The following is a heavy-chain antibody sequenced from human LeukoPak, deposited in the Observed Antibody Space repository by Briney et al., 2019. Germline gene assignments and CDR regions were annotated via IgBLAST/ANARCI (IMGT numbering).Heavy chain of an antibody. CDR1: GGSISSGGYY. D-gene: IGHD6-13*01. CDR2: IYYSGST. J-gene: IGHJ4*02. V-gene: IGHV4-31*03. Sequence: TLSLTCTVSGGSISSGGYYWSWIRQHPGKGLEWIGYIYYSGSTYYSPSLKSRVTISVDTSKNQFSLKLISVTAADTAVYYCAREVKGLAARYFDYWGQGTLVTVSS. CDR3: AREVKGLAARYFDY.